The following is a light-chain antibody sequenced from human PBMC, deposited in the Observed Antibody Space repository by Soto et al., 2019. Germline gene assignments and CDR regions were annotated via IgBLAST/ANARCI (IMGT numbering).Light chain of an antibody. V-gene: IGLV1-44*01. J-gene: IGLJ3*02. CDR2: TNN. CDR3: AAWDDSRAGPV. Sequence: QSVLTQPPSASGTPGQRVAISCSGSTSNIGSNTVSWFQQLPGTAPKLLIFTNNKRPSGVSDRFSGSKSGTSASLAISGLQSEDEADYYCAAWDDSRAGPVFGGGTKLTVL. CDR1: TSNIGSNT.